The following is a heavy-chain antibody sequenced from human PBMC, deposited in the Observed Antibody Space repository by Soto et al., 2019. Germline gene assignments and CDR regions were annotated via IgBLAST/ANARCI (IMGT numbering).Heavy chain of an antibody. D-gene: IGHD5-18*01. V-gene: IGHV1-69*01. CDR1: GGTFSSYA. Sequence: QVQLVQSGAEVKKPGSSVKVSCKASGGTFSSYAISWVRQAPGQGLEWIGGIIPIFGTANYAQKFQGRVTITADESTSTAYMELSSLRSEDTAVYYCARGGYSYGGYYYYGMDVWGQGTTVTVSS. CDR3: ARGGYSYGGYYYYGMDV. CDR2: IIPIFGTA. J-gene: IGHJ6*02.